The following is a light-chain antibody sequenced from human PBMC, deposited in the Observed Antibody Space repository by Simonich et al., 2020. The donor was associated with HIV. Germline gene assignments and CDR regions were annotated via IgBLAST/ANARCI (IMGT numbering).Light chain of an antibody. V-gene: IGKV3-15*01. J-gene: IGKJ2*01. CDR2: GAS. CDR1: QSVSSTN. CDR3: QQYNNWPLL. Sequence: EIVLTQSPGTLSLSPGERATLSCRASQSVSSTNLAWYQQKPGQAPRLLIYGASTRATGIPARFSGSGSGTEFTLTISSMQSEDFAVYYCQQYNNWPLLFGQGTKLEIK.